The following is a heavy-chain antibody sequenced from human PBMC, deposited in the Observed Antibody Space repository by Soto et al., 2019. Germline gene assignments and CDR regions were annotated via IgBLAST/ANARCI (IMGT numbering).Heavy chain of an antibody. CDR3: ARGRYGDY. V-gene: IGHV1-18*01. J-gene: IGHJ4*02. Sequence: QVHLVQSGAEVKKPGASVKVSCKGSGYAFTTYGITWVRQAPGQGLAWMGWISAHNGNTNYAQKLQGRVTVTRDTSTSTAYMELRSLRSDDTAVDYCARGRYGDYWGQGARVTVSS. D-gene: IGHD1-1*01. CDR2: ISAHNGNT. CDR1: GYAFTTYG.